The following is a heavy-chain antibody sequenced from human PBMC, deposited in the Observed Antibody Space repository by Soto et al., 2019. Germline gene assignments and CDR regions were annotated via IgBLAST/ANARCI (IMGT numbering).Heavy chain of an antibody. CDR2: IIPIFGTA. CDR1: GGTFSSYA. CDR3: ARAPPWILYRHTAVATYYFDY. J-gene: IGHJ4*02. Sequence: ASVKVSCKASGGTFSSYAISWVRQAPGQGLEWMGGIIPIFGTANYAQKFQGRVTITADESTSTAYMELSSLRSEDTAVYYCARAPPWILYRHTAVATYYFDYWGQGTLVTVSS. V-gene: IGHV1-69*13. D-gene: IGHD2-2*03.